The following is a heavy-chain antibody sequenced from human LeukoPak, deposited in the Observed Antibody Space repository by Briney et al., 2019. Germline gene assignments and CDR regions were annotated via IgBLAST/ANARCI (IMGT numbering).Heavy chain of an antibody. J-gene: IGHJ4*02. CDR2: ISSSGSTI. CDR3: ANDLGWIQLNLG. D-gene: IGHD5-18*01. V-gene: IGHV3-48*03. CDR1: GFTFSSYE. Sequence: GSLRLSCAASGFTFSSYEMNWVRQAPGKGLEWVSYISSSGSTIYYADSVKGRFTIPRDNSKNTLYLQMNSLRAEDTAVYYCANDLGWIQLNLGRGQGTLVTVSS.